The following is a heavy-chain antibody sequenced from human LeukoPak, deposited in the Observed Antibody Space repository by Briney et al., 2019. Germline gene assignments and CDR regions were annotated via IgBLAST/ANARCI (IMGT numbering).Heavy chain of an antibody. Sequence: GASEKVSCKASGGTFISYAISWVRQAPGQGLEWMGGIIPIFGTANYAQKFQGRVTITADESTSTAYMELSSLRSEDTAVYYCARGWQGIVVVPAARVGHYYYYYGMDVWGQGTTVTVSS. CDR3: ARGWQGIVVVPAARVGHYYYYYGMDV. CDR1: GGTFISYA. CDR2: IIPIFGTA. J-gene: IGHJ6*02. V-gene: IGHV1-69*13. D-gene: IGHD2-2*01.